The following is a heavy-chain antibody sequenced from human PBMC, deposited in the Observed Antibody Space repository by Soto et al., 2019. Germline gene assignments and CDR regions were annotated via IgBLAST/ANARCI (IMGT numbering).Heavy chain of an antibody. CDR1: GGSISSYY. V-gene: IGHV4-59*01. CDR2: IYSSGTT. CDR3: TRGSTYGGNPWDY. D-gene: IGHD4-17*01. J-gene: IGHJ4*02. Sequence: PSETLSLTCTVSGGSISSYYWSWIRQPPGKGLEWIGYIYSSGTTNYNPSLKSRVTISVDTSKNQFSLKLSSVSAADTAVYYCTRGSTYGGNPWDYWGQGTLFTVSS.